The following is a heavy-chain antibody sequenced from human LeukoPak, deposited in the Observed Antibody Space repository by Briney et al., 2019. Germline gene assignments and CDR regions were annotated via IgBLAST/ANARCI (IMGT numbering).Heavy chain of an antibody. J-gene: IGHJ4*02. D-gene: IGHD6-6*01. CDR3: VSQSGYSSSSLDY. CDR1: GDSVSSNSAA. V-gene: IGHV6-1*01. Sequence: SQALSLTCAISGDSVSSNSAAWNWIRQSPSRGLEWLGRTYYRSKWYNDYAVSVKSRITINPDTSKNQFSLQLNSVTPEDTAVYYCVSQSGYSSSSLDYWGQGTLVTVSS. CDR2: TYYRSKWYN.